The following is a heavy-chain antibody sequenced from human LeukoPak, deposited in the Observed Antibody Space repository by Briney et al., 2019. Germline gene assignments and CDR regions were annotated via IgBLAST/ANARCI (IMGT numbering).Heavy chain of an antibody. D-gene: IGHD4-17*01. CDR3: ARDPNGDYIGAFDM. CDR1: GFTFSSYA. V-gene: IGHV3-23*01. Sequence: PGGSLRLSCAASGFTFSSYAMSWVRQAPGKGLEGVSAIRGGGGRAFYADSVKGRFTISRDNSKYTLFLQMNSLRAEDTAVYYCARDPNGDYIGAFDMWGPGTMVTVSS. J-gene: IGHJ3*02. CDR2: IRGGGGRA.